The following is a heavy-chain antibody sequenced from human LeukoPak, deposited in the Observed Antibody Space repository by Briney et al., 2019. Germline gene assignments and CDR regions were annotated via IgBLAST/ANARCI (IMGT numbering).Heavy chain of an antibody. D-gene: IGHD3/OR15-3a*01. V-gene: IGHV1-24*01. CDR1: GYTLTELF. CDR2: LDTENGQT. Sequence: ASVPVSCKVSGYTLTELFMNWVRLAPAKGLEWVGGLDTENGQTVNAQNFQGRVTMTEDTSTKTSYIELRSLRSDDTAVYYGTIAWYLDFWTGFHLWGQGTLVTVSS. J-gene: IGHJ5*02. CDR3: TIAWYLDFWTGFHL.